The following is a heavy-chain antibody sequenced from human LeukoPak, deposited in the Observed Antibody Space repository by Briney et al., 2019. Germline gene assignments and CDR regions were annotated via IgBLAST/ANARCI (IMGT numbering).Heavy chain of an antibody. CDR3: ARDADSSGYSDWYFDL. CDR1: GGSISSYY. CDR2: IYTSGST. V-gene: IGHV4-4*07. D-gene: IGHD3-22*01. J-gene: IGHJ2*01. Sequence: SETLSLTCTVSGGSISSYYWSWIRQPAGKGLEWIGRIYTSGSTNYNPSLKSRVTMSVDTSKNQSSLKLSSVTAADTAVYYCARDADSSGYSDWYFDLWGRGTLVTVSS.